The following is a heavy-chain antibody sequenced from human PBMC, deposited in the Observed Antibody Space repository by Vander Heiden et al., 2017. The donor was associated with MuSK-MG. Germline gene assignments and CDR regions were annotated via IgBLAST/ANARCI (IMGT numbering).Heavy chain of an antibody. CDR3: ANCRPGQRDYSYYMDF. CDR1: GCNFSSYA. CDR2: IGGTGGST. V-gene: IGHV3-23*01. J-gene: IGHJ6*03. Sequence: EVQLLESGGGLLQPGGSRRLYCAASGCNFSSYAMSEVRQAPGNGLEWVAAIGGTGGSTYPAVAVMVWFTISRGNSKNTRGLQMSILRPDDSALGYCANCRPGQRDYSYYMDFCG.